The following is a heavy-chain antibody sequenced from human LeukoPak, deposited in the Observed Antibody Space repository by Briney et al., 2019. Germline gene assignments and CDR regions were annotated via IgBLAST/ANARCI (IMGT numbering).Heavy chain of an antibody. CDR3: ARESSSWYFDY. J-gene: IGHJ4*02. D-gene: IGHD6-13*01. CDR1: GYTFTSYY. CDR2: INPSGGST. V-gene: IGHV1-46*01. Sequence: ASVKVSCKASGYTFTSYYMHWVRQAPGQGLEWMGIINPSGGSTSYAQKFQGRVTITADKSTSTAYMELSSLRSEDTAVYYCARESSSWYFDYWGQGTLVTVSS.